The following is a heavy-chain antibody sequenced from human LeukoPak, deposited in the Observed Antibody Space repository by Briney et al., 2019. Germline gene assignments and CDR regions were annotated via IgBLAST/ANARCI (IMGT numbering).Heavy chain of an antibody. V-gene: IGHV4-39*07. CDR1: GGSISSSSDY. CDR3: ARSRRGVWFGELFGF. D-gene: IGHD3-10*01. J-gene: IGHJ4*02. Sequence: PSETLSLTCTVSGGSISSSSDYWGWIRQPPGKGLEWIGNIYKSGSTYYKSSLKSRVTISVDTSKNQLSLKLSSVTAADTAVYFCARSRRGVWFGELFGFWGQGTLVTVSS. CDR2: IYKSGST.